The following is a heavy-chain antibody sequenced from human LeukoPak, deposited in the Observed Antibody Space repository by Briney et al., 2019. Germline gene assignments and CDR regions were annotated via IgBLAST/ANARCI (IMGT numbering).Heavy chain of an antibody. D-gene: IGHD6-13*01. V-gene: IGHV3-23*01. J-gene: IGHJ4*02. CDR3: AKAVRGYSSSSDY. Sequence: HPGGSLRLSCAASGFTFSSYAMSWVRQAPGKGLEWVSVVSGSGGSTYYADSVKGRFTISIDNSKNTLYLQMNSLRAEDTAVYYCAKAVRGYSSSSDYWGQGTLVTVSS. CDR1: GFTFSSYA. CDR2: VSGSGGST.